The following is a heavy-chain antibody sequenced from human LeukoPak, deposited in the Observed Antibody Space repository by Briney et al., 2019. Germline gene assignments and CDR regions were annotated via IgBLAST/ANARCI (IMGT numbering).Heavy chain of an antibody. Sequence: KSGGSLRLSCAASGFTFSNAWMSWVRQAPGKGLEWVGHIKSKTDGGTTDYAAPVKGRFTISRDDSKNTLYLQMKSLKTEDTAVYYCTAEIAAAGKFDYWGQGTLVTVSS. D-gene: IGHD6-13*01. V-gene: IGHV3-15*01. CDR1: GFTFSNAW. CDR2: IKSKTDGGTT. J-gene: IGHJ4*02. CDR3: TAEIAAAGKFDY.